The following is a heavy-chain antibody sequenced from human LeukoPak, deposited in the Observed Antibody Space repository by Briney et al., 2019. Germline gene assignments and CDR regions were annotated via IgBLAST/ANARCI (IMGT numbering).Heavy chain of an antibody. CDR2: IDHTGST. D-gene: IGHD5-12*01. J-gene: IGHJ4*02. CDR3: ARDRRGGYDEDAFDY. Sequence: SETLSLTCTVSGGSISSYYWTWIRQPPGKGLEWIGYIDHTGSTNYNPSLNSRVTISRDTSKNQFSLKLSSVTAADTAVYYCARDRRGGYDEDAFDYWGQGTLVTVSS. CDR1: GGSISSYY. V-gene: IGHV4-59*12.